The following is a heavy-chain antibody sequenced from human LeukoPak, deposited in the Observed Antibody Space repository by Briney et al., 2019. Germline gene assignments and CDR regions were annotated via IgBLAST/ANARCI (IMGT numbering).Heavy chain of an antibody. D-gene: IGHD3-22*01. CDR1: GFSFSSYA. Sequence: PGGSPRLSCAASGFSFSSYAMGWVRQAPGKGLEWVSTINESGGRTYYADSVKGRFTMSRDNSKNTLYLQMNSLRAEDTAVYYCAKEGRPNSGGGYYDYWGQGTRVTVSS. CDR3: AKEGRPNSGGGYYDY. J-gene: IGHJ4*02. V-gene: IGHV3-23*01. CDR2: INESGGRT.